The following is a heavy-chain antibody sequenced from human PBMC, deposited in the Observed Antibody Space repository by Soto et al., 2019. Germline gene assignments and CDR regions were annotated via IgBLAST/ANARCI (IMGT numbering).Heavy chain of an antibody. CDR1: GFTFSTYV. CDR3: GRDTGMGTYYATGRRHGGDY. D-gene: IGHD5-18*01. CDR2: ITASGDNT. Sequence: EVQLLESGGGSVQPGGSLRLSCAASGFTFSTYVMNWVRQAPGKGLEYVSAITASGDNTFYAHSVKGRFAISRDNSKNALYLQMSSLGAEDTAVYYCGRDTGMGTYYATGRRHGGDYWCQGTLVTVAS. J-gene: IGHJ4*02. V-gene: IGHV3-23*01.